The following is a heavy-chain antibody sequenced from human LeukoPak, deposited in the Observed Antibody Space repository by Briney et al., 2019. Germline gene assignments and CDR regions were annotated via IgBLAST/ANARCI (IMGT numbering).Heavy chain of an antibody. CDR2: VNLQGST. CDR1: GGSITNTNY. J-gene: IGHJ5*02. Sequence: PSGTLSLTCGVSGGSITNTNYWTWVRQPPGKGLEWIGEVNLQGSTNYNPSLMGRVAISVDKSENHISLQLTSVTAADTAVYHCARGSAADGPTHNWFDPWGQGTLVTVSS. CDR3: ARGSAADGPTHNWFDP. V-gene: IGHV4-4*02. D-gene: IGHD6-13*01.